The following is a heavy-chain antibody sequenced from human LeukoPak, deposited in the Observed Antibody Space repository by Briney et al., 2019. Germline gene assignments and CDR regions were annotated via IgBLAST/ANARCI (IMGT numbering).Heavy chain of an antibody. CDR3: ARGFHWGGYYFDY. Sequence: SETLSLTCTVSGGSISSYYWSWIRQPPGKGLEWIGYIYYSGSTNYNPSLKSRVTISVDTSKNQFSLKLSSLTAADTAVYFCARGFHWGGYYFDYWGQGTLVSVSS. V-gene: IGHV4-59*12. J-gene: IGHJ4*02. D-gene: IGHD7-27*01. CDR1: GGSISSYY. CDR2: IYYSGST.